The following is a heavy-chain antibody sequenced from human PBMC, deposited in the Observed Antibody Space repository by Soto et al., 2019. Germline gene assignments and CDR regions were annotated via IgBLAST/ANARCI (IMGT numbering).Heavy chain of an antibody. CDR1: GGSISSYY. D-gene: IGHD5-12*01. CDR3: ARAGDSGYGGYFDY. CDR2: IYYSGST. Sequence: SETLSLTCTVSGGSISSYYWSWIRQPPGKGLEWIGYIYYSGSTNYNPSLKSRVTISVDTSKNQFSLKLSSVTAADTAVYYCARAGDSGYGGYFDYWGQGTLVTVSS. V-gene: IGHV4-59*01. J-gene: IGHJ4*02.